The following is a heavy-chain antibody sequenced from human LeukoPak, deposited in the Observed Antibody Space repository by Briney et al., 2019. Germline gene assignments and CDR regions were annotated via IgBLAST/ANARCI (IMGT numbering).Heavy chain of an antibody. CDR3: ARGDYYGSGSHRTPIYYYYYMDV. CDR1: GYTFTGYY. CDR2: INPNSGGT. V-gene: IGHV1-2*02. Sequence: ASVKVSCKASGYTFTGYYMHRVRQAPGQGLEWMGWINPNSGGTNYAQKFQGRVSMTRDMSTSTLYMELSSLTSGDTAVYYCARGDYYGSGSHRTPIYYYYYMDVWGKGTTVTVSS. D-gene: IGHD3-10*01. J-gene: IGHJ6*03.